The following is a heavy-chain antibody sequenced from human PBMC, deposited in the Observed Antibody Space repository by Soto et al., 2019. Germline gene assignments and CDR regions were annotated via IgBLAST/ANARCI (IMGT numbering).Heavy chain of an antibody. V-gene: IGHV1-58*01. J-gene: IGHJ3*01. CDR3: AAFATTGDAFDV. CDR1: GFTFTRSA. D-gene: IGHD2-8*02. Sequence: GASVKVSCKASGFTFTRSAVQWVRQARAQRPEWIGWIVVGSGNTNYAQKFQERVTITRDMSTSTAYMELSSLRSEDTAVYYCAAFATTGDAFDVWGQGTMVTVSS. CDR2: IVVGSGNT.